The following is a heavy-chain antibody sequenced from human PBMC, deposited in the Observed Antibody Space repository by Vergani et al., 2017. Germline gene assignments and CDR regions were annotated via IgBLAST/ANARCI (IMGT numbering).Heavy chain of an antibody. V-gene: IGHV4-61*02. CDR1: GGSISAGSYF. J-gene: IGHJ3*01. Sequence: QVQLQASGPGRVKPSQTLSLTCTMSGGSISAGSYFWSWIRQPAGKGLEWLGHISASGNASHSPSLKTRVSMSVDTSKNQFSLTVTSVTAADTAIYFCARRSGGYYSGGKVHPLRKAFDVWGHGTVVTVSS. CDR3: ARRSGGYYSGGKVHPLRKAFDV. D-gene: IGHD2-15*01. CDR2: ISASGNA.